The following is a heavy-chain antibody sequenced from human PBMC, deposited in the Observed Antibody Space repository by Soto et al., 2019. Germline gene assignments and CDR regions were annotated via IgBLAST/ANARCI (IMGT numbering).Heavy chain of an antibody. CDR3: TRDTFSGDSSGPHY. CDR1: GYSFSRYW. Sequence: GESLKISCKGSGYSFSRYWIAWVRQTPGKGLEWMGLIYPGDSDTRYSPSFQGQVTISADKSITTAYLQWSSLKASDTAIYYCTRDTFSGDSSGPHYWGQGTLVTVSS. CDR2: IYPGDSDT. V-gene: IGHV5-51*01. D-gene: IGHD3-22*01. J-gene: IGHJ4*02.